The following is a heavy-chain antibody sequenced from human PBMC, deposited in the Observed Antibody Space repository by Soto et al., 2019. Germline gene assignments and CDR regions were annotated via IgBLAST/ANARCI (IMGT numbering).Heavy chain of an antibody. D-gene: IGHD3-10*01. CDR3: SRVDPGETSPFDH. J-gene: IGHJ4*02. V-gene: IGHV1-46*03. CDR2: INPFDGSR. Sequence: ASVKVSCKASGYIFTSYYIHWVRQAPGQGLEWMGWINPFDGSRMFAQRFQGRVTMTRDTSTSTVYMEVSSLRSEDTAVYYCSRVDPGETSPFDHWGQGTLVTVSS. CDR1: GYIFTSYY.